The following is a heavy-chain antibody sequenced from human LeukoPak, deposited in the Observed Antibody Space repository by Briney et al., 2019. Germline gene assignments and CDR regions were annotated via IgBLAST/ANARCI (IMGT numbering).Heavy chain of an antibody. D-gene: IGHD5-12*01. CDR1: GFTFSDYS. J-gene: IGHJ3*02. V-gene: IGHV3-30*18. CDR3: AKGGGYGGYDTDAFDI. CDR2: ITYDGTNK. Sequence: PGGSLRLSCAASGFTFSDYSMNWVRQAPGKGLEWVAVITYDGTNKNYTDSVKGRFTISRDNSKNTLYLQMNSLRAEDTALYYCAKGGGYGGYDTDAFDIWGQGTMVTVS.